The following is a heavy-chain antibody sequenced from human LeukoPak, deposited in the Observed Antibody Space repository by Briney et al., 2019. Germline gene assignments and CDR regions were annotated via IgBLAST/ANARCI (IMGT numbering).Heavy chain of an antibody. J-gene: IGHJ4*02. CDR2: IYSGGST. CDR1: GFTFSSYW. Sequence: PGGSLRLSCAASGFTFSSYWMHWVRQAPGKGLEWVSVIYSGGSTYYADSVKGRFTISRDNSKNTLYLQMNSLRAEDTAVYYCARDLGYDSSGYDFDYWGQGTLVTVSS. V-gene: IGHV3-66*01. D-gene: IGHD3-22*01. CDR3: ARDLGYDSSGYDFDY.